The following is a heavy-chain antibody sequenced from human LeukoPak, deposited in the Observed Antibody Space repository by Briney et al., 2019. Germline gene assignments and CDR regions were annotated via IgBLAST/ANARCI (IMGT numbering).Heavy chain of an antibody. D-gene: IGHD2-2*01. CDR3: ARVGAYCTTTSCLDY. Sequence: VASVKVSCRASGYTFTSYGVSWVRQAPGQGLEWMGWISAYNGGANYAQNLQGRVTMTTDTSTSTAYMELRSLRSDDTAVYYCARVGAYCTTTSCLDYWSQGTLVTVSS. J-gene: IGHJ4*02. CDR2: ISAYNGGA. V-gene: IGHV1-18*01. CDR1: GYTFTSYG.